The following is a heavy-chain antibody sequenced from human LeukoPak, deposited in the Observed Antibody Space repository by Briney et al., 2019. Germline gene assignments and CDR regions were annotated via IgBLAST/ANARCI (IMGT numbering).Heavy chain of an antibody. J-gene: IGHJ3*02. D-gene: IGHD6-19*01. CDR2: INPNSGGT. V-gene: IGHV1-2*02. CDR1: GYTFTGYY. CDR3: ASDLYSGGWTGAFDI. Sequence: ASVKVSCKASGYTFTGYYMQWVRPAPGQGLAWVGWINPNSGGTNYAQTFQGRVTMTWDTSISTAYMELTRLTSDDTAVYACASDLYSGGWTGAFDIWGQGTMVTVSS.